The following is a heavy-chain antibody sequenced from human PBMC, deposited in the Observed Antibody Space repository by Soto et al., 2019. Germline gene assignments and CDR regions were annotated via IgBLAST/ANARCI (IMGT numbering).Heavy chain of an antibody. CDR1: GYSFTTYG. V-gene: IGHV1-18*01. CDR2: INAFNGKT. CDR3: ARDGDVVDYGVSRNWFDP. J-gene: IGHJ5*02. D-gene: IGHD4-17*01. Sequence: QVQLVQSGAEVKKPGASVKVSCETSGYSFTTYGISWVRQAPGQGLEWMGWINAFNGKTNYAQNVKDRVTMTTDTSTSTAYMELRSLRFDDTAVYYCARDGDVVDYGVSRNWFDPWGQGTLVTVSS.